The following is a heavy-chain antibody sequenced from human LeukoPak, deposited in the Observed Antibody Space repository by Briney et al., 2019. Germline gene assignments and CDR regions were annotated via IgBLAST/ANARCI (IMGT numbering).Heavy chain of an antibody. CDR3: ARDLEYYYGSGRSDWFDP. D-gene: IGHD3-10*01. Sequence: GASVKVSCKASGYTFTNYGISWVRQAPGQGLEWMGWINPNSGGTNYAQKFQGRVTMTRDTSISTAYMELSRLRSDDTAVYYCARDLEYYYGSGRSDWFDPWGQGTLVTVSS. CDR1: GYTFTNYG. CDR2: INPNSGGT. J-gene: IGHJ5*02. V-gene: IGHV1-2*02.